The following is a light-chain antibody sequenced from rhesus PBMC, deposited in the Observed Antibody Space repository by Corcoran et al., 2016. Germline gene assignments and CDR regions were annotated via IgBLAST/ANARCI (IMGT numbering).Light chain of an antibody. J-gene: IGKJ2*01. Sequence: QVILTQSPATLSLSPGERATLSCRASQSVSRSLAWYQPKPGQAPRLLIYGASSRATDIPDRFSGSGYGTDFTLTISSLEPEDFAVYYCQKYSSSPYSVGQGTKLEI. CDR2: GAS. CDR3: QKYSSSPYS. V-gene: IGKV3-53*01. CDR1: QSVSRS.